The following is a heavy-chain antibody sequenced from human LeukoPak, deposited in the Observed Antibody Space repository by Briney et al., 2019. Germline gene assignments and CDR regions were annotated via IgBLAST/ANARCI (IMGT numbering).Heavy chain of an antibody. CDR3: ARVRGQSADAFDI. Sequence: SETLSLTCTVSGGSISSYYWSWIRQPPGKGLEWIGYIYYSGSTNYNPSLKSRVTISVDTSKNQFSLKLSSVTAADTAVYYYARVRGQSADAFDIWGQGTMVTVSS. CDR1: GGSISSYY. V-gene: IGHV4-59*01. J-gene: IGHJ3*02. D-gene: IGHD1-26*01. CDR2: IYYSGST.